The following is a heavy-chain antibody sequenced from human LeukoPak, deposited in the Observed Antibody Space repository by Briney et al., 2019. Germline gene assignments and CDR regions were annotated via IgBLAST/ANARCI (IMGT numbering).Heavy chain of an antibody. CDR2: IYLIGST. D-gene: IGHD5-24*01. CDR1: GGSISSTY. Sequence: PSPTLSLTCSVSGGSISSTYWGWIRKPPGKGLRWIGLIYLIGSTTYNPSLKSRVTISVETSKNQFSLKLSSVTAADTAVYYCARGLDGYVDYRGEGTLGTVSS. J-gene: IGHJ4*02. V-gene: IGHV4-59*01. CDR3: ARGLDGYVDY.